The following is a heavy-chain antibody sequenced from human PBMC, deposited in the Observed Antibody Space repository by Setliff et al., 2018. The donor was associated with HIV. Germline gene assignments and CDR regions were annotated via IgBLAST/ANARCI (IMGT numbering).Heavy chain of an antibody. CDR1: GESLSGYY. CDR3: ARGLGEMGTKIGNYFDY. Sequence: PSETLSLTCAVYGESLSGYYWSWLRQPPGKGLEWLGEINHSGTTNYNASLNRRVTISVDTSKNQFSLKLGSVTAADTAMYYCARGLGEMGTKIGNYFDYWGQGTLVTV. CDR2: INHSGTT. V-gene: IGHV4-34*01. J-gene: IGHJ4*02. D-gene: IGHD1-1*01.